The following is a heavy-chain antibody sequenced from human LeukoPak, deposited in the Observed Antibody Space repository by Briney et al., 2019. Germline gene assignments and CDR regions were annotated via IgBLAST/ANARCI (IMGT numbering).Heavy chain of an antibody. Sequence: GRSLRLSCAASGFTFSSNVMHWVRLVPGKGLEWVAAISHDGNNKYYADSVKGRFAISRDNSKNALYLQMNSLRAEDTAVYYCARASTWVPGEDSSGYYYPYAFDLWGQGTMVTVSS. CDR1: GFTFSSNV. J-gene: IGHJ3*01. V-gene: IGHV3-30*09. CDR2: ISHDGNNK. D-gene: IGHD3-22*01. CDR3: ARASTWVPGEDSSGYYYPYAFDL.